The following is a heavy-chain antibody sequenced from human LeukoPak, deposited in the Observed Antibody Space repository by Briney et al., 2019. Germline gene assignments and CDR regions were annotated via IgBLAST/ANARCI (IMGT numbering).Heavy chain of an antibody. Sequence: GGSLRLSCTASGFTFGDYAMSWFRQAPGKGLEWVGFIRSKAYGGTTEYAASVKGRFTISRDDSKSIAYLQMNSLKTEDTAVYYCTRDGGPYYDYVWGSYRPPDNWFDPWGQGALVTVSS. CDR1: GFTFGDYA. CDR2: IRSKAYGGTT. V-gene: IGHV3-49*03. CDR3: TRDGGPYYDYVWGSYRPPDNWFDP. D-gene: IGHD3-16*02. J-gene: IGHJ5*02.